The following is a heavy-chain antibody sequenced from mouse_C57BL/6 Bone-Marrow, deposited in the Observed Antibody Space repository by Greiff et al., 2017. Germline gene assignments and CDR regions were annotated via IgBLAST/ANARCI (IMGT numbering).Heavy chain of an antibody. Sequence: QVQLQQSGSELRSPGSSVKLSCKDFDSEVFPIAYMSWVRQKPGHGFEWIGGILPSIGRTIYGEKFEDKATLDADTLSNTAYLELNSLTSEDSAIYYCARRGITTVVNWYFDVWGTGTTVTVSS. CDR2: ILPSIGRT. V-gene: IGHV15-2*01. CDR1: DSEVFPIAY. J-gene: IGHJ1*03. CDR3: ARRGITTVVNWYFDV. D-gene: IGHD1-1*01.